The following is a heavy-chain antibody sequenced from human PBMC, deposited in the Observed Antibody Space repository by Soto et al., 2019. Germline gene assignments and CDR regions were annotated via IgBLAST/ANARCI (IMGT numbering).Heavy chain of an antibody. D-gene: IGHD6-19*01. CDR3: ARLVGSSGSGGWFDP. CDR1: GYSFTSYW. CDR2: IYPGDSDT. V-gene: IGHV5-51*01. Sequence: PGESLKISCKGSGYSFTSYWIGWVRQMPGKGLEWMGIIYPGDSDTRYSPSFQGQVTISADKSISTAYLQWSSLKASDTAMYYCARLVGSSGSGGWFDPWGQGTLVTVSS. J-gene: IGHJ5*02.